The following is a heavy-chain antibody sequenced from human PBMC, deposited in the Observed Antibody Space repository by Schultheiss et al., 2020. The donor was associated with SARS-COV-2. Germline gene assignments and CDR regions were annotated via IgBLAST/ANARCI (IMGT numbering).Heavy chain of an antibody. D-gene: IGHD2-2*02. J-gene: IGHJ3*02. V-gene: IGHV4-34*01. CDR2: INHSGST. CDR1: GGSFSGYY. CDR3: ATLNQKYCSSTSCYMNAFDI. Sequence: SETLSLTCAVYGGSFSGYYWSWIRQPPGKGLEWIGEINHSGSTNYNPSLKSRVTISVDTSKNQFSLKLSSVTAADTAVYYCATLNQKYCSSTSCYMNAFDIWGQGTMVTVSS.